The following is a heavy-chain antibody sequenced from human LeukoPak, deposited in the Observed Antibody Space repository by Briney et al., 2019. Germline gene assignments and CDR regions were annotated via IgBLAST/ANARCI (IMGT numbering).Heavy chain of an antibody. CDR3: ARPLSYYYYMDV. Sequence: SETLSLTCTVSGDSISGSSYYWGCIRQPPGKGLEWIGSIYYSGSTYYNPSLKSRVTISVDTSKNQFSLKLSSVTAADTAVYYCARPLSYYYYMDVWGKGTTVTVSS. V-gene: IGHV4-39*01. CDR1: GDSISGSSYY. J-gene: IGHJ6*03. CDR2: IYYSGST.